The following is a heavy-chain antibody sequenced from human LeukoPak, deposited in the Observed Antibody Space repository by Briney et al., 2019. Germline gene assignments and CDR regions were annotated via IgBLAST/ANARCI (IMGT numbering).Heavy chain of an antibody. CDR3: ARAPKYYFDSSASWYFDI. V-gene: IGHV4-4*02. J-gene: IGHJ2*01. Sequence: GSLRLSCVASEFTFSSYTMNWVRQTPGKGLEWIAEIFHSGSTNYNPSLKSRVTISLDESKNQFYLKLNSVTAADTAVYYCARAPKYYFDSSASWYFDIWGLGTLVAVSS. D-gene: IGHD3-22*01. CDR1: EFTFSSYTM. CDR2: IFHSGST.